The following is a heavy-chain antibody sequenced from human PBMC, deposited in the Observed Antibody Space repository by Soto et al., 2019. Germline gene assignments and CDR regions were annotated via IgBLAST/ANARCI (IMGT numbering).Heavy chain of an antibody. D-gene: IGHD2-8*02. CDR1: GGSISSGGYS. CDR2: IYHSGST. Sequence: PSETLSLTCAVSGGSISSGGYSWSWIRQPPGKGLEWIGYIYHSGSTYYNPSLKSRVTISVDRSKNQVSLRLTSVTATDTAVYYCARTPIGYCSGGTCSNWFDPWGQGTLVTVSS. J-gene: IGHJ5*02. CDR3: ARTPIGYCSGGTCSNWFDP. V-gene: IGHV4-30-2*01.